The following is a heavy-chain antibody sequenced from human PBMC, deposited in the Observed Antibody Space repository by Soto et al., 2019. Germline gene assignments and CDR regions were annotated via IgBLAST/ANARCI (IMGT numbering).Heavy chain of an antibody. CDR1: GFTFSSYA. V-gene: IGHV3-64D*06. J-gene: IGHJ6*02. Sequence: GGSLRLSCSASGFTFSSYAMHWVRQAPGKGLEYVSAISSNGGSTYYADSVKGRFTISRDNSKNTLYLQMSSLRAEDTAVYYCVKGGHYSNSPVYYYYGMDVWGQGTKVTVS. CDR3: VKGGHYSNSPVYYYYGMDV. D-gene: IGHD4-4*01. CDR2: ISSNGGST.